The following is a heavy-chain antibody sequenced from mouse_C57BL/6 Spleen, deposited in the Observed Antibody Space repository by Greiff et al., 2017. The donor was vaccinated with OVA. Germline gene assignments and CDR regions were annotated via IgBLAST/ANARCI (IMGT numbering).Heavy chain of an antibody. CDR1: GYTFTDYY. V-gene: IGHV1-26*01. D-gene: IGHD1-1*01. CDR3: ARRGYGSSYENFDY. CDR2: INPNNGGT. J-gene: IGHJ2*01. Sequence: EVQLQQSGPELVKPGASVKISCKASGYTFTDYYMNWVKQSHGKSLEWIGDINPNNGGTSYNQKFKGKATLTVDKSSSTAYMELRSLTSEDSAGYYCARRGYGSSYENFDYWGQGTTLTVSS.